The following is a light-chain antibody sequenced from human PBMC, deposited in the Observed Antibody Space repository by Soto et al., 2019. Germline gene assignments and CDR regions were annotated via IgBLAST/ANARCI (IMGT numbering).Light chain of an antibody. J-gene: IGKJ3*01. CDR1: QGMSGH. Sequence: DIQLTQSPSFLSASIGDRVTITCRASQGMSGHLAWYQQKPGKAPELLIYAADTLQSGVQSRFSGSRSGTEVTLAISSLQPEDVATYYCQQVHNYPMSIFGPGTTVDIK. CDR3: QQVHNYPMSI. CDR2: AAD. V-gene: IGKV1-9*01.